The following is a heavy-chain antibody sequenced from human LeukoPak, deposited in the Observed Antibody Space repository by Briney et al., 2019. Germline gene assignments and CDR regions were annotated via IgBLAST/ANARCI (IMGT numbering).Heavy chain of an antibody. J-gene: IGHJ4*02. CDR2: INPNSGGT. D-gene: IGHD2-2*01. Sequence: ASVKVSCKASGYTFTGYYMHWVRQAPGQGLEWMGWINPNSGGTNYAQKFQGWVTMTRDTSISTAYMELSRLRSDDTAVYYCARAVGCSSTSCYEAVDYWGQGTLVTVSS. V-gene: IGHV1-2*04. CDR3: ARAVGCSSTSCYEAVDY. CDR1: GYTFTGYY.